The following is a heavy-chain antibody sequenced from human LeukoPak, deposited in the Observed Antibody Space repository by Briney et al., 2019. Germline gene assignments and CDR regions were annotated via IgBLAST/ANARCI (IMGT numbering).Heavy chain of an antibody. V-gene: IGHV3-7*03. Sequence: GRSLRLSCAASGFTFGIYGMHWVRQAPGKGLEWVANIKQDGSEKYYVDSVKGRFTISRDNAKNSLYLQMNSLRAEDTAVYYCARYSGSYEVNYYYYYGMDVGGQGTTVTVSS. CDR3: ARYSGSYEVNYYYYYGMDV. CDR1: GFTFGIYG. J-gene: IGHJ6*02. CDR2: IKQDGSEK. D-gene: IGHD1-26*01.